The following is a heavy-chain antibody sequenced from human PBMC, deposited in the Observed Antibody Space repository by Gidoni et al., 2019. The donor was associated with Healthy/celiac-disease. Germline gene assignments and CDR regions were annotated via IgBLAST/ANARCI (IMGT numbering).Heavy chain of an antibody. CDR3: ARGATYYYDSSGYYYPTPYFDY. V-gene: IGHV4-30-4*01. Sequence: QVQLQESGPGLVKPSQTLSLPCTVSGGSISSGDYYWSWIRQPPGKGLEWIGYIYYSGSTYYNPSLKSRVTISVDTSKNQFSLKLSSVTAADTAVYYCARGATYYYDSSGYYYPTPYFDYWGQGTLVTVSS. D-gene: IGHD3-22*01. J-gene: IGHJ4*02. CDR1: GGSISSGDYY. CDR2: IYYSGST.